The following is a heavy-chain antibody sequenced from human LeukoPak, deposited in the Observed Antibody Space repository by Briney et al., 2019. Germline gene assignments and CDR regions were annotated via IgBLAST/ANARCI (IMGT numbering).Heavy chain of an antibody. Sequence: GASVKVSCKASGGTFSSYALSWVRQAPGQGLEWMGRIIPILGIANYAQKFQGRVTITADKSTSTAYMELSSLRSEDTAVYYCAAPRDGYDAFDIWGQGTMVTVSS. CDR2: IIPILGIA. CDR3: AAPRDGYDAFDI. V-gene: IGHV1-69*04. CDR1: GGTFSSYA. D-gene: IGHD5-24*01. J-gene: IGHJ3*02.